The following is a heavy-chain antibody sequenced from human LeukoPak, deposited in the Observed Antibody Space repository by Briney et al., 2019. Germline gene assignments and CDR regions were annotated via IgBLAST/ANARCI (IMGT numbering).Heavy chain of an antibody. J-gene: IGHJ4*02. CDR2: RSIYNGNT. V-gene: IGHV1-18*01. CDR3: ARVSDIVATILETDFDY. Sequence: ASVKVSCKASGYDFINYGISWVRQAPGQGLEWVGWRSIYNGNTDYKLQGRVTMTTDTSTSTAYMEVRSLRSDDTAVYYCARVSDIVATILETDFDYWGQGTLVTVSS. D-gene: IGHD5-12*01. CDR1: GYDFINYG.